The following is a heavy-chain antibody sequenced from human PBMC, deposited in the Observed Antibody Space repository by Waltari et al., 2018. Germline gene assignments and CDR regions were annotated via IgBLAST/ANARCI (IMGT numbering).Heavy chain of an antibody. CDR1: VYRFTNFV. D-gene: IGHD3-22*01. J-gene: IGHJ4*02. CDR3: VRGGGPRTVVAVTFDY. CDR2: ISDYNGNT. Sequence: QVQLVQSGAEVKKPGASVKVSCKASVYRFTNFVINWVRQAPGQGLEWMGWISDYNGNTDYEQKMQGRGSMTTDTSTNTAYLELRSLRSDDTAVYYCVRGGGPRTVVAVTFDYWGQGTLVTVSS. V-gene: IGHV1-18*01.